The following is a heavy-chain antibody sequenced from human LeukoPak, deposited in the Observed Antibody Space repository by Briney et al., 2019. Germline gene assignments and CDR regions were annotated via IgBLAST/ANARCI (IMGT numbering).Heavy chain of an antibody. V-gene: IGHV4-34*01. CDR1: GGSFSGYY. J-gene: IGHJ5*02. CDR2: INHSGST. CDR3: ARSGSRIQLCPRLGWFDP. Sequence: PSETLSLTCAVYGGSFSGYYWSWIRQPPGKGLEWIGEINHSGSTNYNPSLKSRVTISVDTSKNQFSLKLSSATAADTAVYYCARSGSRIQLCPRLGWFDPWGQGTLVTVSS. D-gene: IGHD5-18*01.